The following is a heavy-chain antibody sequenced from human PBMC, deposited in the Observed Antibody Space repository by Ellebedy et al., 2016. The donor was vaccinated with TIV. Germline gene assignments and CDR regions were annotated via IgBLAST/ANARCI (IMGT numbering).Heavy chain of an antibody. CDR3: ATSGYDFDY. V-gene: IGHV3-23*01. Sequence: GESLKISXAASGFTFSSYAMSWVRQAPGKGLEWVSAISGSGGSTYYADSVKGRFTISRDNSKNTLYLQMNSLRAEDTAVYYCATSGYDFDYWGQGTLVTVSS. CDR2: ISGSGGST. D-gene: IGHD3-22*01. CDR1: GFTFSSYA. J-gene: IGHJ4*02.